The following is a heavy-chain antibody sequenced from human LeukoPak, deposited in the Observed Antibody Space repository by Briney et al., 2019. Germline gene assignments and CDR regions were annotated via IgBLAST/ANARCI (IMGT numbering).Heavy chain of an antibody. CDR2: VNDRGTGT. CDR1: GFTFSKYA. J-gene: IGHJ5*02. V-gene: IGHV3-23*01. D-gene: IGHD3-9*01. CDR3: AIRAGVLTGPAFDP. Sequence: PGGSLRLSCAASGFTFSKYAMSWVRQAPGKGLEWVSTVNDRGTGTYYADSVKGRFTISRDNSKNTLYLQMNSLRAEDTAVYYCAIRAGVLTGPAFDPWGQGTLVTVSS.